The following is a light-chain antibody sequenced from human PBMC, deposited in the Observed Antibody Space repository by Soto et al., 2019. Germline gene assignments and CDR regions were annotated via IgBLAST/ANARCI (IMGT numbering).Light chain of an antibody. CDR3: QQYDSFSKT. Sequence: DIQMTQSPSTLSASVGDRVTITCRASQSIRSWLAWYQQKPGKAPQLLIYDAPNLESGVPSRFSGSGSGTEFTLTISSLQPDDLATYYCQQYDSFSKTFGRGTKVEVK. CDR2: DAP. CDR1: QSIRSW. J-gene: IGKJ1*01. V-gene: IGKV1-5*01.